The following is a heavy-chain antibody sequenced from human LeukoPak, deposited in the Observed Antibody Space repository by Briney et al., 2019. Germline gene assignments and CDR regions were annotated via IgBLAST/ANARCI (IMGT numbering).Heavy chain of an antibody. CDR3: ARELNIAAAGIYYMDV. Sequence: GGSLRLSCAASGFTFSDYYMSWIRQAPGKGLEWVSYISSSGSTIYYADSVKGRFTISRDNAKNSLYLQMNNLRAEDTAVYYCARELNIAAAGIYYMDVWGKGTTVTVSS. D-gene: IGHD6-13*01. CDR2: ISSSGSTI. J-gene: IGHJ6*03. CDR1: GFTFSDYY. V-gene: IGHV3-11*01.